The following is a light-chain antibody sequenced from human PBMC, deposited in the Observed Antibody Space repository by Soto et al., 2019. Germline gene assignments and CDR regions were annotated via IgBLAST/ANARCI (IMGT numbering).Light chain of an antibody. CDR3: QQYDHLVS. V-gene: IGKV1-33*01. J-gene: IGKJ2*01. Sequence: DIPMTQSPSSLSASVGDRVTITCQASQDIKNYLNWYQQKSGKAPKLLIYDTSELHTGVPSRFSGSGSGTHFTFTITNVEPEDVATYYCQQYDHLVSFGRGTKLEIK. CDR1: QDIKNY. CDR2: DTS.